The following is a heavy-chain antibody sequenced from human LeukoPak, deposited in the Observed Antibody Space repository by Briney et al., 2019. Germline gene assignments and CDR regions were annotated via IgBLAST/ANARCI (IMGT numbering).Heavy chain of an antibody. V-gene: IGHV4-39*07. Sequence: SETLSLTCTVSGGSISSSSYYWGWIRQPPGKGLDWIGSISYSGSTYYSPSLKSRVTISVDTSKNQFSLKLSSVTAADTAVYYCARDLREFARRFDYWGQGTLVTVSS. J-gene: IGHJ4*02. CDR3: ARDLREFARRFDY. D-gene: IGHD3-10*01. CDR1: GGSISSSSYY. CDR2: ISYSGST.